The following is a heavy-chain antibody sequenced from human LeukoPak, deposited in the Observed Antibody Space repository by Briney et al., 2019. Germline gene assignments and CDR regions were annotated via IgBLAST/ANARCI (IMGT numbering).Heavy chain of an antibody. D-gene: IGHD2-15*01. Sequence: GGSLRLSCAASGFTFSSNAMNWVRQAPGRGLEWVALILHDEKHYADSVKGRFTISRDNSKNTLYLQMDTLRAEDTAVYYCARYCSGGCYSGVDYWGQGTLVTVPS. J-gene: IGHJ4*02. V-gene: IGHV3-30*04. CDR3: ARYCSGGCYSGVDY. CDR1: GFTFSSNA. CDR2: ILHDEK.